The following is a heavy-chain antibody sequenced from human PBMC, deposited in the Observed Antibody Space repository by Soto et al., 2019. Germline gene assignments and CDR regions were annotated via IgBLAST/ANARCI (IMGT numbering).Heavy chain of an antibody. CDR2: INHSGST. CDR3: ARASVTREFDY. V-gene: IGHV4-34*01. J-gene: IGHJ4*02. Sequence: QVQLQQWGAGLLKPSETLSLTCAVYGGSFSGYYWSWIRQPPGKGLEWIGEINHSGSTNYNPSLKSRVTISVVTSKNQLSLKLSSVTAADTAVYYCARASVTREFDYWGQGTLVTVSS. CDR1: GGSFSGYY. D-gene: IGHD4-17*01.